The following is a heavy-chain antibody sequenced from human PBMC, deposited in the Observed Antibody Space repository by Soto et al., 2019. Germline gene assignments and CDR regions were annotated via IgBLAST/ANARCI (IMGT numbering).Heavy chain of an antibody. J-gene: IGHJ4*02. Sequence: ASVKGSCKASGYTFTSYGISWVRQAPGQGLEWMGWISAYNGNTNYAQKLQGRVTMTTDTSTSTAYMELRSLRSDDTAVYYCARDLLTGKLARLDYWGQGTLVTVSS. CDR2: ISAYNGNT. CDR3: ARDLLTGKLARLDY. V-gene: IGHV1-18*04. CDR1: GYTFTSYG. D-gene: IGHD1-20*01.